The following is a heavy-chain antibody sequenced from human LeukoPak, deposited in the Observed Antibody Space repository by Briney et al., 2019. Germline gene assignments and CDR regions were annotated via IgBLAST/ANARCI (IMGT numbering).Heavy chain of an antibody. CDR3: ARDQLTLSGGSCYHFDY. V-gene: IGHV3-21*01. CDR2: ISSSSSYI. CDR1: GFTFSNYA. J-gene: IGHJ4*02. D-gene: IGHD2-15*01. Sequence: KPGGSLRLSCAASGFTFSNYAMSWVRQAPGKGLEWVSSISSSSSYIYYADSVKGRFTISRDNAKNSLYLQMNSLRAEDTAVYYCARDQLTLSGGSCYHFDYWGQGTLVTVSS.